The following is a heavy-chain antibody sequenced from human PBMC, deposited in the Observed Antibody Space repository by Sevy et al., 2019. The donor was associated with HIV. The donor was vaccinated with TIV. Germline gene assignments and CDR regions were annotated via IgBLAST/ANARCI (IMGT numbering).Heavy chain of an antibody. D-gene: IGHD6-19*01. CDR1: GFIVSSNY. CDR2: IYSAGPT. V-gene: IGHV3-53*01. CDR3: ARVGVISSGWFYFDY. J-gene: IGHJ4*02. Sequence: GESLKISCVASGFIVSSNYMSWVRQAPGKGLEWVSVIYSAGPTYYADSVKGRFTISRDNSKNTLYLQMNSLRADDTAVYYCARVGVISSGWFYFDYWGQGALVTVSS.